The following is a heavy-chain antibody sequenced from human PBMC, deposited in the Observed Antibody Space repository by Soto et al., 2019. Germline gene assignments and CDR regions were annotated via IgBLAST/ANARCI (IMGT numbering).Heavy chain of an antibody. V-gene: IGHV3-7*01. CDR1: GFTFSSYW. D-gene: IGHD2-8*02. CDR2: IKQDGSEK. CDR3: ARDYFTGDAFDI. J-gene: IGHJ3*02. Sequence: GESLKISCAASGFTFSSYWMSWVRQAPGKGLEWVANIKQDGSEKYYVDSVKGRFTISRDNAKNSLYLQMNSLRAEDTAVYYCARDYFTGDAFDIWGQGTMVTVSS.